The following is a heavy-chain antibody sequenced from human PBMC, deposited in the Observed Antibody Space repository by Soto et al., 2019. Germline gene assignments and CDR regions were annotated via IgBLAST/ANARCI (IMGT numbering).Heavy chain of an antibody. Sequence: EVQLVESGGGLVQPGGSLRLSCAASGFTFSSYSMNWVRQAPGKGLEWVSYISSSSSTIYYADSVKGRFTISRDNAKNTLYLQMNSLRYEDTAVYYCERGLYYYDNSGYWGYWGHGTLVTVSS. CDR2: ISSSSSTI. J-gene: IGHJ4*01. CDR3: ERGLYYYDNSGYWGY. D-gene: IGHD3-22*01. V-gene: IGHV3-48*02. CDR1: GFTFSSYS.